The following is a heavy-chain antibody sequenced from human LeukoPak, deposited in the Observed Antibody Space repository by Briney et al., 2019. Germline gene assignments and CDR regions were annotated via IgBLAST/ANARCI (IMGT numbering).Heavy chain of an antibody. J-gene: IGHJ4*02. CDR1: GVSVSNYY. D-gene: IGHD2-15*01. Sequence: SSETLSLTCTVSGVSVSNYYWAWVRQPAGKGPEWIGRIYSSGITNYNPSLRSRVSVSLDTPKNQYSLKLNSVTAADTAVYYCATEGPLIWRPPHFESWGQGTLVIVSS. CDR2: IYSSGIT. V-gene: IGHV4-4*07. CDR3: ATEGPLIWRPPHFES.